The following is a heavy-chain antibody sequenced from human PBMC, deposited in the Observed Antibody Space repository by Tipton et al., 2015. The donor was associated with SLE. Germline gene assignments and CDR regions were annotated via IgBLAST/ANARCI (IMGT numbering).Heavy chain of an antibody. D-gene: IGHD3-9*01. Sequence: TLSLTCNVSGYSISSGFYWAWIRQPPGKGLEWIGEINHSGSTNYNPSLKSRVTISVDTSKNQFSLKLSSVTAADTAVYYCARGGILTGYYFYFDYWGQGTLVTVSS. V-gene: IGHV4-38-2*02. CDR2: INHSGST. J-gene: IGHJ4*02. CDR1: GYSISSGFY. CDR3: ARGGILTGYYFYFDY.